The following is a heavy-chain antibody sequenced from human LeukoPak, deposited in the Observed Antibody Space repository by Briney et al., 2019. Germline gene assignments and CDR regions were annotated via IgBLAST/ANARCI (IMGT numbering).Heavy chain of an antibody. CDR2: IYHSGST. J-gene: IGHJ4*02. Sequence: PSETLSLTCTVSGYSINSVYYRGWTRQPPGKGLEGIGSIYHSGSTYYNPSLKSRVTVSVDTSKNQFSLKLSSVTAADTAVYYCASYYARPRRFFDYWGQGTLVTVSS. CDR3: ASYYARPRRFFDY. D-gene: IGHD3-10*01. V-gene: IGHV4-38-2*02. CDR1: GYSINSVYY.